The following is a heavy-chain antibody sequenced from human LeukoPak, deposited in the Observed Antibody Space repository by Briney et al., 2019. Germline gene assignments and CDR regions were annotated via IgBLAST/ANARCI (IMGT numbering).Heavy chain of an antibody. CDR3: AREWNYYGSGIMDV. CDR2: INPGGSSI. Sequence: GGSLRLSCAASGFTFSSYWMHWVRQVPGKGLVWVARINPGGSSITYADSVKGRFTISRDNAKNTLYLQMDSLRAEDTAVYYCAREWNYYGSGIMDVWGKGTTVTVSS. D-gene: IGHD3-10*01. J-gene: IGHJ6*04. CDR1: GFTFSSYW. V-gene: IGHV3-74*01.